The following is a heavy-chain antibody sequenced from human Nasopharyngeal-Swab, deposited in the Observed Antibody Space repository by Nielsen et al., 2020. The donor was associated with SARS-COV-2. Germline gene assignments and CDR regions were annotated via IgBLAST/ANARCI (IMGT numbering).Heavy chain of an antibody. CDR3: ARDRRYYDFWSGYYGWFDP. V-gene: IGHV1-18*01. D-gene: IGHD3-3*01. CDR2: ISAYNGNT. J-gene: IGHJ5*02. CDR1: GGTFSSYA. Sequence: ASVKVSCKASGGTFSSYAISWVRQAPGQGLEWMGWISAYNGNTNYAQKLQGRVTMTTDTSTSTAYMELRSLRSDDTAVYYCARDRRYYDFWSGYYGWFDPWGQGTLVTVSS.